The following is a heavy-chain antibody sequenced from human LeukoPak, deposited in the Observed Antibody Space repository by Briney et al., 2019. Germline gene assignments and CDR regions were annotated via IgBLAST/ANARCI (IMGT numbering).Heavy chain of an antibody. D-gene: IGHD3-3*01. CDR1: GFIFNNYE. CDR2: ISSTGGTT. J-gene: IGHJ4*02. Sequence: PGGSLRLSCAASGFIFNNYEMNWVRQAPGKGLEWVSYISSTGGTTYYAGSVKGRFTFSRDNAKNSLYLQMNSLRAEDTAVYYCARENYDFWSGYPYYFDYWGQGTLVTVSS. V-gene: IGHV3-48*03. CDR3: ARENYDFWSGYPYYFDY.